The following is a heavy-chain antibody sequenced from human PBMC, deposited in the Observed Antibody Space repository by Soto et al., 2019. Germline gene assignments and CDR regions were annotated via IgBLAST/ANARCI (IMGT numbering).Heavy chain of an antibody. CDR3: ARGPMPVGAITS. V-gene: IGHV3-48*01. J-gene: IGHJ5*02. CDR1: GFTFNTHS. Sequence: EVQLVESGGGLVQPGGSLRLSCAASGFTFNTHSMNWVRQTPGKGLEWISYISSGPSTIYYADSVKGRFTISRHNAKNSVYLQMNSLRAEDTAVYYCARGPMPVGAITSWGQGTLVTVSS. CDR2: ISSGPSTI. D-gene: IGHD1-26*01.